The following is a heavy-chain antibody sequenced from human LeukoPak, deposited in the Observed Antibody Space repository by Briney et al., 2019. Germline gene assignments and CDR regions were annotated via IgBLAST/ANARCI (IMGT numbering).Heavy chain of an antibody. D-gene: IGHD2-15*01. CDR1: GDSIDSRSYY. J-gene: IGHJ4*02. CDR2: FYHSGST. CDR3: ARRSEFDNTHYHYFDY. V-gene: IGHV4-39*01. Sequence: SETLSLTCTVSGDSIDSRSYYWDWIRQAPRKGLEWIGTFYHSGSTEYNPSLKSRVAIFVDTSKNQFSLILHSVAAADTAVYYCARRSEFDNTHYHYFDYWGQGALVTVSS.